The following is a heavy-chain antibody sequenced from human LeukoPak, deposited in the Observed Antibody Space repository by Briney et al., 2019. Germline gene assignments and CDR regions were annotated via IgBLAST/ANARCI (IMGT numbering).Heavy chain of an antibody. Sequence: GGSLRLSCAASGLTFSSYAMSGVRQAPGKGLEWVSAISGSGGSTYYADSVKGRFTISRDNAKNTLYLQINSLRAEDTAVYYCARESRRGYSYGYLDPWGQGTLVTVSS. D-gene: IGHD5-18*01. V-gene: IGHV3-23*01. CDR2: ISGSGGST. CDR1: GLTFSSYA. CDR3: ARESRRGYSYGYLDP. J-gene: IGHJ5*02.